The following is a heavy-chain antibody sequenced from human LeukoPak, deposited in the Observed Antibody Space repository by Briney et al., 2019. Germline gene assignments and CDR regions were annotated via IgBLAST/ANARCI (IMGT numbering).Heavy chain of an antibody. V-gene: IGHV4-39*07. CDR1: GGSISTGSYY. CDR3: ARENRDNSGYPLYFDY. CDR2: IYYSGST. Sequence: SETLSLTCTVSGGSISTGSYYWGWIRRPPGKGLEWIGSIYYSGSTYYNPSLKSRVTISVDTSKNQFSLKLSSVTAADTAVYYCARENRDNSGYPLYFDYWGQGTLVTVSS. D-gene: IGHD3-22*01. J-gene: IGHJ4*02.